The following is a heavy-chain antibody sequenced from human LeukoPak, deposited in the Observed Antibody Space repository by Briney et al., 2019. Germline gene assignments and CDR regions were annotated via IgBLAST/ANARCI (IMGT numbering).Heavy chain of an antibody. D-gene: IGHD6-13*01. CDR2: INAGNGNT. V-gene: IGHV1-3*01. J-gene: IGHJ4*02. Sequence: ASVKVSCKASGYTFTNYAMHWVRQAPGQRLEWMGWINAGNGNTKYSQKFQGRVTITRDTSASTAYMELSSLRSEDTAVYYCARSIVAAGTGTRFDYWGQGTLVTVSS. CDR3: ARSIVAAGTGTRFDY. CDR1: GYTFTNYA.